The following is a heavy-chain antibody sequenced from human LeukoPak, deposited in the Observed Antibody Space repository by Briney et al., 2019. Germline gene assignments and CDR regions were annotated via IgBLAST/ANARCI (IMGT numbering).Heavy chain of an antibody. J-gene: IGHJ3*02. CDR1: GYTFTGYY. CDR3: ARGGDQAATLGAFDI. Sequence: ASVKVSCKASGYTFTGYYMHWVRQAAGQGLEWMGWINPNSGGTNYAQKFQGWVTMTRDTSISTAYMELSRLRSDDTAVYYCARGGDQAATLGAFDIWGQGTMVTVSS. V-gene: IGHV1-2*04. D-gene: IGHD2-15*01. CDR2: INPNSGGT.